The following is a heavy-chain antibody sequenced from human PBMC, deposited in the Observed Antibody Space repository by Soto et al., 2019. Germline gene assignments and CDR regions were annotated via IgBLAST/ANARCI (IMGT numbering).Heavy chain of an antibody. Sequence: SETLSLTCTVSWGSVSSGSDSWSLIRQPPGKGLEWIGYIYYSGSTSGSTNYNPSLKSRVTISVDTSKNQFSLKLSSVTAADTAVYYCAGYYGSGSYGWDYYYYMDVWGKGTTVTVFS. J-gene: IGHJ6*03. V-gene: IGHV4-61*01. CDR3: AGYYGSGSYGWDYYYYMDV. CDR2: IYYSGSTSGST. CDR1: WGSVSSGSDS. D-gene: IGHD3-10*01.